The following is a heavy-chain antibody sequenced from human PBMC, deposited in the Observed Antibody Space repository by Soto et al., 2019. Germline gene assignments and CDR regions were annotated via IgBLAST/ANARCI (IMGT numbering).Heavy chain of an antibody. CDR3: ARGGGARQQRQQKSYYYYYYGMDV. Sequence: SETLSRTWAVYGGSFSGYYWSWSRQPPGKGLEWMGEINHSGSTNYNPSLKSRVTISVDTSKNQFSLKLSSVTAADTAVYYCARGGGARQQRQQKSYYYYYYGMDVWGQGTTVTVSS. CDR1: GGSFSGYY. V-gene: IGHV4-34*01. CDR2: INHSGST. J-gene: IGHJ6*02. D-gene: IGHD6-13*01.